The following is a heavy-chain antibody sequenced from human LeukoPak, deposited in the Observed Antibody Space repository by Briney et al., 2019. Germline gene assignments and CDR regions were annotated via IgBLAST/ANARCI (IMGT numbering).Heavy chain of an antibody. V-gene: IGHV3-23*01. D-gene: IGHD2-2*01. CDR2: ISGSADIT. J-gene: IGHJ5*02. CDR3: AKDPAIVVVPAAIGLDP. Sequence: PGGSLRLSCAASGSTFSSYAMNWVRQAPGKGLEWVSAISGSADITYYADSVKGRFTISRDNSKNTLYLQMNSLRADDTAVYYCAKDPAIVVVPAAIGLDPWGQGTLVTVSS. CDR1: GSTFSSYA.